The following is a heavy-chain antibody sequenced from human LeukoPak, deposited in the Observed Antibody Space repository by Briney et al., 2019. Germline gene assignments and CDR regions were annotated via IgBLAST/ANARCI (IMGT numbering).Heavy chain of an antibody. CDR3: ARGGGCSSTSCPPDY. Sequence: PSGTLTLTCAVSGGSISSSNWWSWVRQPPGKGLEWIGEIYHSGSTNYNPSLKSRVTISVDKSKNQFSLKLSSVTAADTAVYYCARGGGCSSTSCPPDYWGRGTLVTVSS. V-gene: IGHV4-4*02. D-gene: IGHD2-2*01. CDR2: IYHSGST. CDR1: GGSISSSNW. J-gene: IGHJ4*02.